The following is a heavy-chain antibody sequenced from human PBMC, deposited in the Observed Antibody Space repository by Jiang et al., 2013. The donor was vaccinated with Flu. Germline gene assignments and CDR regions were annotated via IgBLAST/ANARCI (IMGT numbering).Heavy chain of an antibody. V-gene: IGHV4-39*01. J-gene: IGHJ4*02. Sequence: LLKPSETLSLTCTVSGGSISSSSYYWGWIRQPPGKGLEWIGSIYYSGSTYYNPSLKSRVTISVDTSKNQFSLKLSSVTAADTAVYYCARLRAYGGNKDVDYWGQGTLVTVSS. CDR2: IYYSGST. CDR3: ARLRAYGGNKDVDY. CDR1: GGSISSSSYY. D-gene: IGHD4-23*01.